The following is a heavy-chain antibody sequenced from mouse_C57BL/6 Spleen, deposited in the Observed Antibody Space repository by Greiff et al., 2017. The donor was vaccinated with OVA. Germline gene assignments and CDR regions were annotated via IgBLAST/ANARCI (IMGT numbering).Heavy chain of an antibody. D-gene: IGHD1-1*01. Sequence: VQPQQSGPELVKPGASVKIPCKASGYTFTDYNMDWVKQSHGKSLEWIGVINPNNGGNIYNQKFKGKATLTVDKSSSTAYMELRSLTSEDTAVYYCARSEGVVEGYFDVWGTGTTVTVSS. CDR3: ARSEGVVEGYFDV. V-gene: IGHV1-18*01. J-gene: IGHJ1*03. CDR2: INPNNGGN. CDR1: GYTFTDYN.